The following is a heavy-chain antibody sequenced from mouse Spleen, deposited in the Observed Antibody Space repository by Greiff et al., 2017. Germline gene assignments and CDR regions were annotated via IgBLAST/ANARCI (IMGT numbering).Heavy chain of an antibody. J-gene: IGHJ3*01. CDR3: ARGDYDYDEGFAY. CDR1: GYAFSSSW. V-gene: IGHV1-82*01. D-gene: IGHD2-4*01. Sequence: QVQLKESGPELVKPGASVKISCKASGYAFSSSWMNWVKQRPGKGLEWIGRIYPGDGDTNYNGKFKGKATLTADKSSSTAYMQLSSLTSEDSAVYFCARGDYDYDEGFAYWGQGTLVTVSA. CDR2: IYPGDGDT.